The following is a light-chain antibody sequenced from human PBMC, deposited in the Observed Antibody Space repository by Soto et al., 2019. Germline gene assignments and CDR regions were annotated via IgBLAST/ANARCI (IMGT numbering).Light chain of an antibody. CDR3: QHSYITPRYT. V-gene: IGKV1-39*01. J-gene: IGKJ2*01. CDR2: ASY. CDR1: QSISSH. Sequence: DIQITQSPSSLSASVGDRVTITCRASQSISSHLNWYQHKPGRPPRLLIFASYILEGGVPSRFSGSGSDTYFTLTIDSLQPEDVATYYCQHSYITPRYTCVQGTKVEI.